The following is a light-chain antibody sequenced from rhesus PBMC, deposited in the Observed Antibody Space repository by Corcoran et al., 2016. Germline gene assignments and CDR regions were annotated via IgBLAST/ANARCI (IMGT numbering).Light chain of an antibody. CDR1: QSISNY. CDR3: QQFKNYLS. V-gene: IGKV1-41*01. Sequence: DIQMTQSPSSLSASVGDRVTITCRASQSISNYLNWYQQEPGKAPKLLIYSASSLQSGVPSRFSGSGSGTECTLTISSLQPEDFATYYCQQFKNYLSFGQGTKVEIK. CDR2: SAS. J-gene: IGKJ2*01.